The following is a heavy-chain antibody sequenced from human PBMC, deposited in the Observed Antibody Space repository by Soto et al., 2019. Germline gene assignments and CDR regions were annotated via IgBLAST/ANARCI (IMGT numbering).Heavy chain of an antibody. CDR2: IYDTGISGYTPST. V-gene: IGHV4-59*01. Sequence: SETLSLTCTVSGGSTTSSYWSWIRRPPGKGLEWITYIYDTGISGYTPSTSYNPSLKSRVTMSVDASKSQFSLKLTSVTAADTAVYYCARGEDAFFYYGLDVWGQGITVTVSS. CDR3: ARGEDAFFYYGLDV. J-gene: IGHJ6*02. CDR1: GGSTTSSY.